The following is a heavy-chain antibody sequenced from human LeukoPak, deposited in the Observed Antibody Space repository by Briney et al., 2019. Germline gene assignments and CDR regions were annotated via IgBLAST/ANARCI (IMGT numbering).Heavy chain of an antibody. D-gene: IGHD5-18*01. Sequence: GESLKISCKGSGYSFTSYWIGWVRQMPGKGLEWMGIIYPGDSDTRYSPSFQGQVTISADKSISTAYLQWSSLKASDTAMYYCARQGSGYSPTYYYYMDVWGKGTAVTISS. V-gene: IGHV5-51*01. CDR2: IYPGDSDT. J-gene: IGHJ6*03. CDR1: GYSFTSYW. CDR3: ARQGSGYSPTYYYYMDV.